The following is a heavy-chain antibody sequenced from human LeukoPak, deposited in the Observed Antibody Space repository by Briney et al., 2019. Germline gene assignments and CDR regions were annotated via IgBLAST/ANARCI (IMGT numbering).Heavy chain of an antibody. CDR2: IYHRGTT. V-gene: IGHV4-38-2*02. CDR1: GYSISSGYY. CDR3: ARVPSGYDPNWFDP. J-gene: IGHJ5*02. D-gene: IGHD5-12*01. Sequence: PSETLSLTCTVSGYSISSGYYWGWIRQPPGRGLEWIGTIYHRGTTYYNPSLKSRVTISLDTSKNQFSLKVNFVTAADTAVYYCARVPSGYDPNWFDPWGQGTLVTVSS.